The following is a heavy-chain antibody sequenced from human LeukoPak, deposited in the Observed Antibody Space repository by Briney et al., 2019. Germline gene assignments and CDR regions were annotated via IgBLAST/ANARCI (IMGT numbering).Heavy chain of an antibody. CDR2: ISSSSSYI. V-gene: IGHV3-21*01. CDR1: GFTFSSYS. J-gene: IGHJ4*02. D-gene: IGHD1-26*01. Sequence: ETGGSLRLSCAASGFTFSSYSMNWVRQAPGKGLEWVSSISSSSSYIYYADSVKGRFTISRDNAKNSLYLQMNSLRAEDTAVYYCARPSVGANNFYFDYWGQGTLVTVSS. CDR3: ARPSVGANNFYFDY.